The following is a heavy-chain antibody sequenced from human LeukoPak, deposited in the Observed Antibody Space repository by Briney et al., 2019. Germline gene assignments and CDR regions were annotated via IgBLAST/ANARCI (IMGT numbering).Heavy chain of an antibody. Sequence: PGGSLRPSCAASGFTFNTHRMHWVRQAPGKGLEWVSFISGTSTYIHYADSVRGRFTISRDNAKNSLYLQMNSLRAEDTAVYFCARDRGFVGVFYSGIDVWGQGTTITVSS. D-gene: IGHD4-11*01. V-gene: IGHV3-21*01. J-gene: IGHJ6*02. CDR3: ARDRGFVGVFYSGIDV. CDR2: ISGTSTYI. CDR1: GFTFNTHR.